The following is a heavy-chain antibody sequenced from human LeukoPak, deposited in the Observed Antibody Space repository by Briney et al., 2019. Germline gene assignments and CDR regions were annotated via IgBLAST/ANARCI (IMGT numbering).Heavy chain of an antibody. CDR1: GFTFSSYS. D-gene: IGHD6-13*01. Sequence: GGSLRLSCAASGFTFSSYSMNWVRQAPGKGLEWVSYISSSSSTIYYADSVKGRFTISRDNAKNSLYLQMNSLRAEDTAVYYCAKDDSSSWGRTGTGPDYWGQGTLVTVSS. CDR2: ISSSSSTI. J-gene: IGHJ4*02. CDR3: AKDDSSSWGRTGTGPDY. V-gene: IGHV3-48*01.